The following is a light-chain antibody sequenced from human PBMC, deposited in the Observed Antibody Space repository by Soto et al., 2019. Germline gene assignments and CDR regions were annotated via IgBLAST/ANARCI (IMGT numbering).Light chain of an antibody. J-gene: IGKJ1*01. CDR1: QSISSF. CDR3: QQSYTTPWT. CDR2: AAS. V-gene: IGKV1-39*01. Sequence: DIHMTQSPSPLSASVGDRVTITCRASQSISSFLNWYQQKPGKAPHLLIYAASSLRYGVPSRFRGSESGTEFTLTISSLQPEDFATYFCQQSYTTPWTFGQGTKVEIK.